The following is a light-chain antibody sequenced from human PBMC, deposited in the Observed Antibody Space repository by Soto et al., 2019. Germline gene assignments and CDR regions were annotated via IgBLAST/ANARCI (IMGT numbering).Light chain of an antibody. V-gene: IGKV3-15*01. CDR1: QSVSSN. CDR2: GAS. J-gene: IGKJ1*01. CDR3: QQYNNWSPWT. Sequence: EIVMTQSPATLSVSPGERATLSFRASQSVSSNLAWYQQKPGQAPRLLIYGASTRSTGIPARFSGSGSGTEFTLTISTLQSEDFAVYYCQQYNNWSPWTFGQGTKVEIK.